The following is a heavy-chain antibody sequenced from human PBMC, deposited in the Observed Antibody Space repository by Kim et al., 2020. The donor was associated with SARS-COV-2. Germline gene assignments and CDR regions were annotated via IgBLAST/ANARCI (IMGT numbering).Heavy chain of an antibody. Sequence: ASVKVSCKASGYTFTSYSMHWVRQAPGQGLEWMGMIDPSGGSTTHAQKFQGRVTMTRDTSTRTVYMELSSLRSEDTAVYYCARGWEPYNWLGPWGQGTLVPLSS. V-gene: IGHV1-46*01. CDR2: IDPSGGST. CDR1: GYTFTSYS. J-gene: IGHJ5*02. D-gene: IGHD1-26*01. CDR3: ARGWEPYNWLGP.